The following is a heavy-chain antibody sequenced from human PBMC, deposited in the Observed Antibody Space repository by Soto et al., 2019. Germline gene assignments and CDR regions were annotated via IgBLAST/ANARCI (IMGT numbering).Heavy chain of an antibody. J-gene: IGHJ4*02. CDR3: TTAGKYFDWFRFDY. D-gene: IGHD3-9*01. CDR2: IKSKTDGGTT. Sequence: GGSLRLSCAASGFTFSNAWMSWVRQAPGKGLEWVGRIKSKTDGGTTDYAAPVKGRFTISRDDSKKTLYLQMNSLKTEDTAVYYCTTAGKYFDWFRFDYWGQGTLVTVSS. CDR1: GFTFSNAW. V-gene: IGHV3-15*01.